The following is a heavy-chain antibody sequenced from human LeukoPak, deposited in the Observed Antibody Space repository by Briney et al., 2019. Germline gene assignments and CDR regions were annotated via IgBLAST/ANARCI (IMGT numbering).Heavy chain of an antibody. CDR1: GYSFTNYW. J-gene: IGHJ4*02. CDR2: IHSGNSDI. V-gene: IGHV5-51*01. CDR3: ANFYGDKDSDFAY. D-gene: IGHD4-23*01. Sequence: GESLRISCKASGYSFTNYWIGWVRQMPGKGLEWMGIIHSGNSDIRYSPSFEGQVTVSADKSISTAYLQWSSLKASDSAMYYCANFYGDKDSDFAYWGQGTRVTVSS.